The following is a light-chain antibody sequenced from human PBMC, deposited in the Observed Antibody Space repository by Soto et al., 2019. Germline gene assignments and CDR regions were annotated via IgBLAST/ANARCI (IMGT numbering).Light chain of an antibody. CDR1: QSVSSSY. CDR2: GAS. J-gene: IGKJ4*01. Sequence: EIVLTQSPGTLSLSPGERATLSCRASQSVSSSYLAWYQQKPGQTPRLLIYGASNRATDIPDRFSGSGSGTDFTLTISRLEPEVLAVYYGQQYCSPLTFGGGTKVEIK. CDR3: QQYCSPLT. V-gene: IGKV3-20*01.